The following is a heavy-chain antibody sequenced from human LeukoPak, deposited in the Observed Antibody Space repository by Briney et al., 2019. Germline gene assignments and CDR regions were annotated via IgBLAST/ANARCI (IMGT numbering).Heavy chain of an antibody. V-gene: IGHV1-18*01. J-gene: IGHJ4*02. CDR3: ARDKPLSPLVGAKPFDY. CDR2: ISAYNGNT. Sequence: ASVKVSCKASGYTFTNYGISWVRQAPGQGLEWMGWISAYNGNTNYAQKLQGRVTMTTDTSTSTAYMELRSLRSDDTAVYYCARDKPLSPLVGAKPFDYWGQGTLVTVSS. D-gene: IGHD1-26*01. CDR1: GYTFTNYG.